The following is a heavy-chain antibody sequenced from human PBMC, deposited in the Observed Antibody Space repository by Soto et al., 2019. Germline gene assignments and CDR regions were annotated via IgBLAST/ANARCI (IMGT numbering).Heavy chain of an antibody. CDR3: ARGVRITMVRGVPYYMDV. J-gene: IGHJ6*03. V-gene: IGHV1-2*04. CDR2: INPNSGGT. D-gene: IGHD3-10*01. Sequence: ASVKVSCKASGYTFTGYYMHWVRQAPGQGLEWMGWINPNSGGTNYAQKFQGWVTMTRDTSISTAYMELSRLRSDDTAVYYCARGVRITMVRGVPYYMDVWGKGTTVTVSS. CDR1: GYTFTGYY.